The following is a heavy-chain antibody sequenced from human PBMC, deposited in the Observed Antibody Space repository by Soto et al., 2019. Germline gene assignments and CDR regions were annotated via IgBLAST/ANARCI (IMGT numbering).Heavy chain of an antibody. J-gene: IGHJ3*02. CDR3: TRGSRDAFDI. Sequence: QVQLVESGGGVVQPGRSLRLSCAASGFTFSSYGMHWVRQAPGKGLEWVAVISYDGSNKYYADSVKGRFTISRDNSKNTLYLQMNSLRAEDTAVYYCTRGSRDAFDIWGQGTMVTVSS. V-gene: IGHV3-30*03. CDR1: GFTFSSYG. D-gene: IGHD3-10*01. CDR2: ISYDGSNK.